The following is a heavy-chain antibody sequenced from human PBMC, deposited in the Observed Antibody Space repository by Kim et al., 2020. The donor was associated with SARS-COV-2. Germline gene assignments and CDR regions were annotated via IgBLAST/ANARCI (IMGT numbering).Heavy chain of an antibody. Sequence: ASVKVSCKASGYTFSDYHIHWVRQAPGQGLEWMAWINCKTGVTEYAQMFQGRITVTRDTSISTAYMDVSGPMSDDTAVYYCATWIPVPTGRVPYWGQGTLVTVSS. CDR1: GYTFSDYH. CDR3: ATWIPVPTGRVPY. J-gene: IGHJ4*02. CDR2: INCKTGVT. D-gene: IGHD2-2*03. V-gene: IGHV1-2*02.